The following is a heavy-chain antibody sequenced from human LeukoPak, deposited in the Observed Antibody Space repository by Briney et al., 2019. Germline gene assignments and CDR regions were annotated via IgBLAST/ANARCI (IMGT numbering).Heavy chain of an antibody. J-gene: IGHJ4*02. V-gene: IGHV3-23*01. D-gene: IGHD3-22*01. Sequence: GGSLRLSCVASGFTFSSYAMSWVRQAPGKGLEWVSAISGSGVTTYYADSVKGRFTISRDNSKNTLYLQMNSLRAEDTAVYYCAKDDHDYYEDYWGQGTLVTVSS. CDR1: GFTFSSYA. CDR2: ISGSGVTT. CDR3: AKDDHDYYEDY.